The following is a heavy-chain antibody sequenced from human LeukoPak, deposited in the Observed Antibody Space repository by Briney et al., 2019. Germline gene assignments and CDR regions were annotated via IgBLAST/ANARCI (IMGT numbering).Heavy chain of an antibody. D-gene: IGHD6-13*01. J-gene: IGHJ5*02. CDR2: IYYSGST. CDR3: AQDMYSSSWYGRGWFDP. Sequence: SETLSLTCTVSGGSISSSSYYWGWIRQPPGKGLEWIGSIYYSGSTYYNPSLKSRVTISVDTSKNQFSLKLSSVTAADTAVYYCAQDMYSSSWYGRGWFDPWGQGTLVTVSS. CDR1: GGSISSSSYY. V-gene: IGHV4-39*07.